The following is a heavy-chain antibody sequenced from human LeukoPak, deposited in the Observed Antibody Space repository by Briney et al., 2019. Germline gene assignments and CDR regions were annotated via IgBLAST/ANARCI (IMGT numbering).Heavy chain of an antibody. Sequence: GESLKISCKVSGYSFTTYWATWVRQMPGKGLEWMGRIDPSDSYIKYSPSFQGHITITVDKSSNTAYLQWSSLKASDTAMYYCARLQDYWGQGTLVTVSS. V-gene: IGHV5-10-1*01. J-gene: IGHJ4*02. CDR1: GYSFTTYW. CDR3: ARLQDY. CDR2: IDPSDSYI.